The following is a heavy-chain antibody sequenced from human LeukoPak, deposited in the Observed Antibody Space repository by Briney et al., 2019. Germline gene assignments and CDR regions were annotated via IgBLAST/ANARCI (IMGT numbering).Heavy chain of an antibody. CDR3: ARDSRAAALDY. Sequence: GGSLRLSCAASGFTFSDYYMSWIRQAPGKGLEWVSYISSSGSTIYYADSVKGRFTISRDNAKNSLYLQMNSLRAEGTAVYYCARDSRAAALDYWGQGTLVTVSS. CDR2: ISSSGSTI. D-gene: IGHD6-25*01. CDR1: GFTFSDYY. V-gene: IGHV3-11*01. J-gene: IGHJ4*02.